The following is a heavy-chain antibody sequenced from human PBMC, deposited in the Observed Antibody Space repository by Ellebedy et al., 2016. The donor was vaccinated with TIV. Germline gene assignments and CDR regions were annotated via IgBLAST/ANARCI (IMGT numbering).Heavy chain of an antibody. CDR3: ARDGGSYSDFDY. D-gene: IGHD1-26*01. Sequence: AASVKVSCKASGYTFATYDVTWARQATGQGLEWMGWINPNSGGTNYAQKFQGWVTMTRDTSISTAYMELSRLRSDDTAVYYCARDGGSYSDFDYWGQGTLVTVSS. J-gene: IGHJ4*02. V-gene: IGHV1-2*04. CDR2: INPNSGGT. CDR1: GYTFATYD.